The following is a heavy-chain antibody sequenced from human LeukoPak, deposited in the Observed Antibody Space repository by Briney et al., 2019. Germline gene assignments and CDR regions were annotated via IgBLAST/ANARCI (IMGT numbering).Heavy chain of an antibody. CDR3: ARDPRWKLQYYFDY. V-gene: IGHV3-33*01. D-gene: IGHD2-15*01. CDR1: GFTFSSYG. Sequence: PGGSLRLSCAASGFTFSSYGMHWVRQAPGKGLEWVAVIWYDGSNKYYADSVKGRFTISRDNSKNTLYLQMNSLRAEDTAVYYCARDPRWKLQYYFDYWGQGTLVTVSS. J-gene: IGHJ4*02. CDR2: IWYDGSNK.